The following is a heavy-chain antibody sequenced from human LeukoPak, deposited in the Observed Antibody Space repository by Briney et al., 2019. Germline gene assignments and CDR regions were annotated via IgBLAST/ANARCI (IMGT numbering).Heavy chain of an antibody. CDR3: ARDPRVIFDY. V-gene: IGHV3-7*01. J-gene: IGHJ4*02. CDR1: GFTFSSYA. CDR2: IKQDGSEE. D-gene: IGHD5-18*01. Sequence: PGGSLRLSCAASGFTFSSYAMSWVRQAPGKGLEWVANIKQDGSEEFYVDSVKGRFTISRDNAKNSLYLQMNSLRAEDTAVYYCARDPRVIFDYWGQGTLVTVSS.